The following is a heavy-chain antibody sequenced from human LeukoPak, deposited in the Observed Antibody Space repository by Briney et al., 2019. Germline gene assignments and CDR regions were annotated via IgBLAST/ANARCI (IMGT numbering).Heavy chain of an antibody. J-gene: IGHJ5*02. CDR1: GGSLSGYY. V-gene: IGHV4-59*01. Sequence: SETLSLTCTVSGGSLSGYYWTWIRQPPGKGLEWIGYIYYTGSTSYNPSLKSRVTISVDTSNNQFSLRLSSLTAADTAVYYCAREVGYCSSSSCYPWFDPWGQGSLVTVSS. CDR2: IYYTGST. D-gene: IGHD2-2*01. CDR3: AREVGYCSSSSCYPWFDP.